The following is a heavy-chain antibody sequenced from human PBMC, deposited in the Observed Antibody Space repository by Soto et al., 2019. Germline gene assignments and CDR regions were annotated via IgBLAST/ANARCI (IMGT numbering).Heavy chain of an antibody. V-gene: IGHV4-59*11. CDR2: IYYNGNT. CDR3: TRANWYSEY. Sequence: QVQLQESGPGLVKPSETLSLTCSVSGGSISNHYWSWIRQPPGKGLEWIGYIYYNGNTNYNPSLKRRVTMSVDTSKNQISLKLTTVTAAETAVYYCTRANWYSEYWGQGTLVTVSS. D-gene: IGHD7-27*01. J-gene: IGHJ4*02. CDR1: GGSISNHY.